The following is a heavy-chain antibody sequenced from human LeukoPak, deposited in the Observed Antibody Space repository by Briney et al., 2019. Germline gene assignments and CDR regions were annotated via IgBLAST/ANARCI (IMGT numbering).Heavy chain of an antibody. D-gene: IGHD3-16*02. V-gene: IGHV3-30*18. CDR1: GFTFSSYG. Sequence: GRSLRLSCAASGFTFSSYGMHWVRQAPGKGLEGVAVISYDGSNKYYADSVKGRFTISRDNSKNTLYLQMNSLRAEDTAVYYCAKSDDYVWGSYRHWGQGTLVTVSS. CDR2: ISYDGSNK. J-gene: IGHJ4*02. CDR3: AKSDDYVWGSYRH.